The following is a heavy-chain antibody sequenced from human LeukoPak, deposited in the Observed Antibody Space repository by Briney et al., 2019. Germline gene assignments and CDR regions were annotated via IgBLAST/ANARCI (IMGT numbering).Heavy chain of an antibody. J-gene: IGHJ6*02. CDR1: GGSISSYY. CDR2: IYYSGST. D-gene: IGHD2-21*01. Sequence: SETLSLTCTVSGGSISSYYWSWIRQPPGKGLEWIGYIYYSGSTNYNPSLKSRVTMSVDTSKNQFSLKLSSVTAADTAVYYCARDIQYYYYGMDVWGQGTTVTVSS. CDR3: ARDIQYYYYGMDV. V-gene: IGHV4-59*12.